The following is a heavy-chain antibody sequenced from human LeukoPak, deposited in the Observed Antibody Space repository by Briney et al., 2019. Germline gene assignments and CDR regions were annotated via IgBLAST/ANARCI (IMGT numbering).Heavy chain of an antibody. J-gene: IGHJ6*03. Sequence: PGGSLRLSCAASGFTFSSYAMHWVRQAPGKGLEWVAVISYDGSNKYYADLVKGRFTISRDNSKNTLYLQMNSLRAEDTAVYYCARVPGEDRFLEWSISSYYMDVWGKGTTVTVSS. D-gene: IGHD3-3*01. CDR1: GFTFSSYA. CDR3: ARVPGEDRFLEWSISSYYMDV. V-gene: IGHV3-30*04. CDR2: ISYDGSNK.